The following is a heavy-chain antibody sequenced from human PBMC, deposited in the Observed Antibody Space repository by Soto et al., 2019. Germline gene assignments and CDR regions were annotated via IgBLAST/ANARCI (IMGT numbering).Heavy chain of an antibody. Sequence: ASVKVSCKDSGYAFTSYGISWVRQDPGKGLEWMGWISAYNGNTNYAQKLQGRVTMTTDTSTSTAYMELRSLRSDDTAVYYCAREKKWFGDYNWSDPWGQGTLVTVSS. CDR3: AREKKWFGDYNWSDP. CDR1: GYAFTSYG. D-gene: IGHD3-10*01. J-gene: IGHJ5*02. CDR2: ISAYNGNT. V-gene: IGHV1-18*01.